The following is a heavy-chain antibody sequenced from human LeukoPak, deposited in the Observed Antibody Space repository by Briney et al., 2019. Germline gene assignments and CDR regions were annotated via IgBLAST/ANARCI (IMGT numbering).Heavy chain of an antibody. CDR3: ARDSKVQYYDFWSGPTDY. Sequence: GGSLRLSCAASGFTFSDYYMSWIRQAPGKGLEWVSYISSSGSTIYYADSVKGRFTISRDNSKNTLYLQMNSLRAEDTAVYYCARDSKVQYYDFWSGPTDYWGQGTLVAVSS. D-gene: IGHD3-3*01. CDR1: GFTFSDYY. CDR2: ISSSGSTI. J-gene: IGHJ4*02. V-gene: IGHV3-11*04.